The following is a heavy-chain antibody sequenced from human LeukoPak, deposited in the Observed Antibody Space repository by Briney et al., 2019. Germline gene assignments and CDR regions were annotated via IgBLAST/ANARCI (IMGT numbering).Heavy chain of an antibody. D-gene: IGHD3-10*01. V-gene: IGHV3-74*01. CDR2: IKTDGSGA. CDR1: GFTFSNYW. Sequence: GGPLRLSCAASGFTFSNYWMHWVRQAPGKGLVWVSRIKTDGSGAGYADSVKGRFTISRDNAKNTLYLQMNSLRAEDTAVYYCTRDLVYGSGSSDYWGQGTLVTVSS. J-gene: IGHJ4*02. CDR3: TRDLVYGSGSSDY.